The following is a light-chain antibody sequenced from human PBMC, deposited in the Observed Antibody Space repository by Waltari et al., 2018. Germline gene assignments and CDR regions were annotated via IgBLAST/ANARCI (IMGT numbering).Light chain of an antibody. CDR1: NSAIGRYNT. Sequence: QSALTQPPSVSGSPGQSVTISCTGPNSAIGRYNTVSWYKQPPGTAPKLMVYEASNRPSGVPDRFSGSKSGNTASLTISGLQAEDEADYYCSSYTSSITLLFGGGTKLTVL. CDR2: EAS. J-gene: IGLJ2*01. V-gene: IGLV2-18*02. CDR3: SSYTSSITLL.